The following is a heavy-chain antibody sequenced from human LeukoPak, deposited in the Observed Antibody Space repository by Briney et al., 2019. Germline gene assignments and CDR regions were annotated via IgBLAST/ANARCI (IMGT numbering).Heavy chain of an antibody. CDR2: IKTETDGGTI. CDR1: GFIFSNAW. Sequence: GGSLRLSCVGSGFIFSNAWMSWVRQAPGKGLEWVGRIKTETDGGTIDHAAPVKGRFTISRDDSKNTLYLQVNSLKTEDTAVYYCTTPQLWLRGALGYWGQGALVTVTS. J-gene: IGHJ4*02. D-gene: IGHD5-18*01. CDR3: TTPQLWLRGALGY. V-gene: IGHV3-15*01.